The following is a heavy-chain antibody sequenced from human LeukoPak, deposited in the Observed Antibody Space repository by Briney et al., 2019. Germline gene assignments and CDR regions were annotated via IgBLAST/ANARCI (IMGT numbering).Heavy chain of an antibody. D-gene: IGHD3-3*01. V-gene: IGHV3-23*01. CDR1: GFTFSSYA. CDR3: AKLGYDFWSGYITTFQH. Sequence: GGSLRLSCAASGFTFSSYAMSWVRQAPGKGLEWVSAISGSGGSTYYADSVKGRFTISRDNSKNTLYLQMNSLRAEDTAVYYCAKLGYDFWSGYITTFQHWGQGTLVTVSS. CDR2: ISGSGGST. J-gene: IGHJ1*01.